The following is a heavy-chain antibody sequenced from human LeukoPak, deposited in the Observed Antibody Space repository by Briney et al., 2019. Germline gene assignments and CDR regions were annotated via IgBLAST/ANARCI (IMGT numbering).Heavy chain of an antibody. CDR3: ARDYDSLSLPYYYGMDV. CDR2: IWYDGSNK. J-gene: IGHJ6*02. V-gene: IGHV3-33*01. Sequence: PGRSLRLSCAASGFTFSSYGMHWVRQAPGKGLEWVAVIWYDGSNKYYADSVKGRFTISRDNSKNTLYLQMNSLRAEDTAVYYCARDYDSLSLPYYYGMDVWGQGTTVTVSS. CDR1: GFTFSSYG. D-gene: IGHD3-9*01.